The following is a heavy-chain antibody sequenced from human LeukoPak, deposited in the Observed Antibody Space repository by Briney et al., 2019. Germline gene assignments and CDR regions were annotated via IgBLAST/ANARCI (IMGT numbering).Heavy chain of an antibody. CDR2: INHSGDT. CDR1: GGSLRGYY. J-gene: IGHJ4*02. D-gene: IGHD5-12*01. CDR3: ARDRWLGY. V-gene: IGHV4-34*01. Sequence: PSETLSLTCAVYGGSLRGYYWSWVRQPPGKGLEWIGEINHSGDTNYNPSLKSRVTMSVDTSKNQFSLKLASVTTADTAVYYCARDRWLGYWGQGTLVTVSS.